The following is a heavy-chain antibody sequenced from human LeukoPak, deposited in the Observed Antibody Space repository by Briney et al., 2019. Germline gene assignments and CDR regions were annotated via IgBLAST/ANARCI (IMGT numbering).Heavy chain of an antibody. CDR3: AKAGSGFGEPSYLDY. Sequence: PGGSLRLSCAASGFTFDDYTMHWVRQAPGKGLEWVSLISWDGGSTYYADSVKGRFTISRDNSKNSLYLQMNSLRTEDTALYYCAKAGSGFGEPSYLDYWGQGTLVTVSS. CDR2: ISWDGGST. CDR1: GFTFDDYT. V-gene: IGHV3-43*01. J-gene: IGHJ4*02. D-gene: IGHD3-10*01.